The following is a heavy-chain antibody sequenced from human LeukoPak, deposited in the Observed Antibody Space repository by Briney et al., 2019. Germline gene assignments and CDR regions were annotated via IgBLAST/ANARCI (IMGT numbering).Heavy chain of an antibody. D-gene: IGHD3-10*01. Sequence: GGSLRLSCAASGFTFDDYAMHWVRQAPGKGLEWVSGISWNSGSIGYADSVKGRFTISRDNSKNTLYLQMNSLRAEDTAVYYCAKAHQGYRFGELPSMPLDYWGQGTLVTVSS. CDR1: GFTFDDYA. V-gene: IGHV3-9*01. J-gene: IGHJ4*02. CDR3: AKAHQGYRFGELPSMPLDY. CDR2: ISWNSGSI.